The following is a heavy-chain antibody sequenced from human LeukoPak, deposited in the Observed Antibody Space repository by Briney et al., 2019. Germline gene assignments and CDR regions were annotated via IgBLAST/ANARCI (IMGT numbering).Heavy chain of an antibody. CDR2: IYYSGST. Sequence: PSETLSLTCTVSGGSISSSSYYWGWIRQPPGKGLEWIGSIYYSGSTYYNPSLKSQVTISVDTSKNQFSLQLSSVTAADTAVYYCARHVGSGWTLRPTGFDYWGQGTLVTVSS. J-gene: IGHJ4*02. CDR1: GGSISSSSYY. CDR3: ARHVGSGWTLRPTGFDY. D-gene: IGHD6-19*01. V-gene: IGHV4-39*01.